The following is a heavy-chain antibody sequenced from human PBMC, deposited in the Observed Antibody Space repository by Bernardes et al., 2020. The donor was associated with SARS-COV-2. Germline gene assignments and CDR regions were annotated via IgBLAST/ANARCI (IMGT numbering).Heavy chain of an antibody. J-gene: IGHJ3*02. CDR2: INTYTGGT. Sequence: ASVKVSCKASGYTFNSYGITWVRQAPGQGLEWMGWINTYTGGTHYAQTLQGRVSMTTDTSTSTAYMELRSLRSDDTAVYYCARERTQKYCSGANCHWADAYDIWGQGTVVTVST. D-gene: IGHD2-15*01. CDR1: GYTFNSYG. CDR3: ARERTQKYCSGANCHWADAYDI. V-gene: IGHV1-18*01.